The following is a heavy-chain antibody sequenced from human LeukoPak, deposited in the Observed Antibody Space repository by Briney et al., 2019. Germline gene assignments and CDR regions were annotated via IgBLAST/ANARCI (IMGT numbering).Heavy chain of an antibody. CDR3: ARDLGYYGSGSPEGFDY. J-gene: IGHJ4*02. CDR2: ISSSSSYI. CDR1: GFTFSSYS. Sequence: GGSLRLSCAASGFTFSSYSMNWVRQAPGKGLEWVSSISSSSSYIYYADSVKGRFTISRDNAKNSLYLQMNSLRAEDTAVYYCARDLGYYGSGSPEGFDYWGQGTLVTVSS. D-gene: IGHD3-10*01. V-gene: IGHV3-21*01.